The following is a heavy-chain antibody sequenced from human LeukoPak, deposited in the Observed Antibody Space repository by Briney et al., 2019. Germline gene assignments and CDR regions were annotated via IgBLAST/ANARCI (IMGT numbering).Heavy chain of an antibody. V-gene: IGHV3-73*01. CDR3: TRHINDDPFDI. J-gene: IGHJ3*02. CDR2: IRTKSNNYAT. D-gene: IGHD1-1*01. Sequence: GGSLRLSCAASGFTFSGSAMHWVRQASGKGLEWVARIRTKSNNYATTYAASVKGRFTISRDDLQNTAYLQMNSLKTEDTALYYCTRHINDDPFDIWGQGTMVTVSS. CDR1: GFTFSGSA.